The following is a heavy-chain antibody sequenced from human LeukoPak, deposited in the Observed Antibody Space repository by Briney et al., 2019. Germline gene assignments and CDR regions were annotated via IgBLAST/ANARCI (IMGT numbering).Heavy chain of an antibody. D-gene: IGHD2-2*01. V-gene: IGHV1-2*02. CDR1: GYTFTGYY. J-gene: IGHJ4*02. CDR2: INPNGGGT. CDR3: ARGEVVVVPAAMQNY. Sequence: GASVKVSCKASGYTFTGYYMHWVRQAPGQGLEWMGWINPNGGGTNYAQKFQGRVTMTRDTSISTAYMELSRLRSDDTAVYYCARGEVVVVPAAMQNYWGQGTLVTVSS.